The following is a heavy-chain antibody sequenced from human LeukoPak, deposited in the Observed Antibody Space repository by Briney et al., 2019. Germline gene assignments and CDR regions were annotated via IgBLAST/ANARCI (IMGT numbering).Heavy chain of an antibody. V-gene: IGHV3-23*01. J-gene: IGHJ4*02. D-gene: IGHD6-13*01. CDR3: ARGSMSSWYAIVY. CDR1: GFAFGSEA. CDR2: ISPGGGTT. Sequence: GGSLRLSCAVSGFAFGSEAMSWVRQSPARGLEWVASISPGGGTTYYADYVKGRFTISRDNSKNTLYLQMNSLRAEDTAVYYCARGSMSSWYAIVYWGQGTLVTVSS.